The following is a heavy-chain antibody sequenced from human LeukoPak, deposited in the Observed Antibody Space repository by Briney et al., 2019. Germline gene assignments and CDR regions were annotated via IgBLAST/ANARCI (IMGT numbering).Heavy chain of an antibody. CDR1: GFSFSDHW. V-gene: IGHV3-30-3*01. J-gene: IGHJ4*02. Sequence: GGSLRLSCAASGFSFSDHWLDWVRQAPGKGLEWVAVISYDGSNKYYADSVKGRFTISRDNSKNTLYLQMNSLRAEDTAVYYCASPTGELLDYWGQGTLVTVST. CDR2: ISYDGSNK. D-gene: IGHD1-26*01. CDR3: ASPTGELLDY.